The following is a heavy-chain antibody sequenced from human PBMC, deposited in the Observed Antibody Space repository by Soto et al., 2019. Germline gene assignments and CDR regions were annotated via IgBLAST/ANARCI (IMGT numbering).Heavy chain of an antibody. D-gene: IGHD6-19*01. CDR1: GYTFTSYD. Sequence: GASVKVSCKASGYTFTSYDINWVRQATGQGLEWMGWMNPNSGNTGYAQKFQGRVTMTRNTSISTAYMELSSLRSEDTAVYYCARDPSPLAVAGTRAFDIWAQGTMVTVSS. CDR2: MNPNSGNT. J-gene: IGHJ3*02. CDR3: ARDPSPLAVAGTRAFDI. V-gene: IGHV1-8*01.